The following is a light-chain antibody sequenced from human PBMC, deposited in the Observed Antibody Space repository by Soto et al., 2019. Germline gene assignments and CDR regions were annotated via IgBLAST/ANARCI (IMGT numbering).Light chain of an antibody. CDR2: GAS. V-gene: IGKV3-15*01. CDR3: QHYNNWPRT. CDR1: QSVSSN. Sequence: EIVMTQSPATLSVSPGERATLSCRASQSVSSNLAWYQQKPDRAPRLLIYGASTRATGIPARFSGSGSGTEFTLTISSLQSEDFAVYYCQHYNNWPRTFGQGTKVEIK. J-gene: IGKJ1*01.